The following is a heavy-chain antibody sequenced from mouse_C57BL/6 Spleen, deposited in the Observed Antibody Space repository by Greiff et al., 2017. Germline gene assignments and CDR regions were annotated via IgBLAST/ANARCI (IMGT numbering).Heavy chain of an antibody. J-gene: IGHJ4*01. D-gene: IGHD2-5*01. Sequence: QVQLQQPGAELVMPGASVKLSCKASGYTFTSYWMHWVKQRPGQGLEWIGEIDPSDSYTNYNQKFKGKSTLTVDKSSSTAYMQLSSLTSEDSAVYYWARWDYSKGAMDYWGQGTSVTVSS. CDR1: GYTFTSYW. CDR2: IDPSDSYT. V-gene: IGHV1-69*01. CDR3: ARWDYSKGAMDY.